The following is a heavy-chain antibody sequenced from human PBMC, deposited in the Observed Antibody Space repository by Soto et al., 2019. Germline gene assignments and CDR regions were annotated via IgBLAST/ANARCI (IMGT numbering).Heavy chain of an antibody. CDR3: ARVRSLYYGMDA. D-gene: IGHD3-10*01. CDR2: INAGNGYT. J-gene: IGHJ6*02. Sequence: ASVKVSCKASGYTFSNYILHWLRQSPGQRLEWMGWINAGNGYTKYSRKFQGRVTITRDTSANTASMELNSLRSEDTAVYYCARVRSLYYGMDAWGQGTTVTVSS. CDR1: GYTFSNYI. V-gene: IGHV1-3*01.